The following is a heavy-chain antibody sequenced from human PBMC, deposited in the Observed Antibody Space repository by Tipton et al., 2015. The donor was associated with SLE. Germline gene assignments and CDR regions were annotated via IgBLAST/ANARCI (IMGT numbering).Heavy chain of an antibody. Sequence: SLRLSCAASGFTFSNYVMHWVRQAPGKGLEWVANIKQDGSEKYYVDSVKGRFTISRDNAKNSLYLQMNSLRAEDTAVYYCAREGVGIAAAFNDYWGQGTLVTVSS. J-gene: IGHJ4*02. D-gene: IGHD6-13*01. CDR3: AREGVGIAAAFNDY. CDR2: IKQDGSEK. CDR1: GFTFSNYV. V-gene: IGHV3-7*05.